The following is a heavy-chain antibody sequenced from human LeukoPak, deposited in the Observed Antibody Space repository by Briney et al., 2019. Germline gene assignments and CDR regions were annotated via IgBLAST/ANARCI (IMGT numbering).Heavy chain of an antibody. CDR1: GYNFTGYY. D-gene: IGHD4-17*01. J-gene: IGHJ4*02. Sequence: ASVKVSCKASGYNFTGYYMHWVRQAPGQGLEWMGWINPNSGGTNYAQKFQGRVTITRDTSISTAYMELSRLRSDDTAVYYCKYGDYEDVDYWGQGTLVTVSS. CDR3: KYGDYEDVDY. V-gene: IGHV1-2*02. CDR2: INPNSGGT.